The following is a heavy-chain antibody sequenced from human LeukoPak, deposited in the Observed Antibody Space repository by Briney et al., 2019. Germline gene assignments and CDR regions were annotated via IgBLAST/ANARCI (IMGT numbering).Heavy chain of an antibody. J-gene: IGHJ4*02. CDR1: GGSISSYY. D-gene: IGHD3-9*01. V-gene: IGHV4-59*01. CDR3: ARAYYDILTGYYPDGPLDEYYFDY. Sequence: SETLSLTCTVSGGSISSYYWSWIRQPPGKGLEWIGYIYYSGSTNYNPSLKSRVTISVDTSKNQFSLKLSSVTAADTAVYYCARAYYDILTGYYPDGPLDEYYFDYWGQGTLVTVSS. CDR2: IYYSGST.